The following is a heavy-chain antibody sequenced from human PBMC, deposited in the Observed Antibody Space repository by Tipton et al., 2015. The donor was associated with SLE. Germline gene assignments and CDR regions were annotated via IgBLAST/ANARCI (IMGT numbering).Heavy chain of an antibody. CDR3: ARPSSSWYDAFDI. V-gene: IGHV5-51*03. Sequence: QLVQSGAEVKKPGESLKISCKGSGYSFTSYWIGWVRQMPGKGLEWMGIIYPGDSATRCSPSFQGQVTISADKSISTAYLQWSSLKASDTAMYYCARPSSSWYDAFDIWGQGTTVTVSS. D-gene: IGHD6-13*01. CDR1: GYSFTSYW. J-gene: IGHJ3*02. CDR2: IYPGDSAT.